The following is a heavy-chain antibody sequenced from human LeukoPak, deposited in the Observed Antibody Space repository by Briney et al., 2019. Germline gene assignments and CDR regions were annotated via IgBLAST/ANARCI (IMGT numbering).Heavy chain of an antibody. Sequence: PGGSLRLSRAVSGFTFSKYDMNWVRQAPGKGLEWVSSISTTSTYIYYADSVKGRFTVSRDNAKNSLYLQMNSLRADDTAVYYCARDLAAARIAVAGSDYWGQGTLVTVSS. V-gene: IGHV3-21*01. CDR1: GFTFSKYD. CDR3: ARDLAAARIAVAGSDY. D-gene: IGHD6-19*01. J-gene: IGHJ4*02. CDR2: ISTTSTYI.